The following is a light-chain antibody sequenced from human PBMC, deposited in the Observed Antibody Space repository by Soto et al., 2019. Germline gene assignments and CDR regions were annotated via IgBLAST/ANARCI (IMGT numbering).Light chain of an antibody. CDR3: SSDTSISTVV. CDR1: SSDVGGYNY. CDR2: EVS. J-gene: IGLJ2*01. V-gene: IGLV2-14*01. Sequence: QSALTQPASVSGSPGQSITISCTGTSSDVGGYNYVSWYQQHPGKAPKLMIYEVSNRPSGVSNRFSGSKSGNTASLTISGLQAEDEADYYCSSDTSISTVVFGGGTKLTVL.